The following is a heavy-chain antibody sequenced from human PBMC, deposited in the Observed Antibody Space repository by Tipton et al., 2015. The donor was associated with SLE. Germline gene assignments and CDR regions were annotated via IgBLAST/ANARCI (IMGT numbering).Heavy chain of an antibody. CDR3: ARQVAGVARDYFDY. Sequence: TLSLTCTVSGGSLSSSSYYWGWIRQPPGKGLEWIGGSYYSGRTYYNPSLKSRVTISVDTPKNQFSLKVSSVTAADTAVYSCARQVAGVARDYFDYWGQGTLVTVSS. D-gene: IGHD2-15*01. V-gene: IGHV4-39*07. CDR2: SYYSGRT. CDR1: GGSLSSSSYY. J-gene: IGHJ4*02.